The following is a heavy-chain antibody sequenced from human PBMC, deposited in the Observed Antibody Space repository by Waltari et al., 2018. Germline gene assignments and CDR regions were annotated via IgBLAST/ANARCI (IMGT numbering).Heavy chain of an antibody. CDR1: GLNFRTAW. CDR3: TTESVLSGSFDV. V-gene: IGHV3-15*01. J-gene: IGHJ4*02. CDR2: VKSKTDGGTI. D-gene: IGHD3-3*01. Sequence: EEQLVESGGGLVKPGGSLKLSCSVSGLNFRTAWLGWVRQAPGKGLEWVGRVKSKTDGGTIDYAAPARGRFILSRDDAKNTLFLEMSSLKFEDTAVYYCTTESVLSGSFDVWGQGTLVTVSS.